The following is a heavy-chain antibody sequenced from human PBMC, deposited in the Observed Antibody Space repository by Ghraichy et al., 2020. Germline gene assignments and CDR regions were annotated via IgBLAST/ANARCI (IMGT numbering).Heavy chain of an antibody. D-gene: IGHD2-2*01. Sequence: ETLSLTCTVSGGSISSYYWSWIRQPPGKGLEYIGYIYYSGSTDYNYNPSLKSRVTISVDTSKSHFSLKLSSVTAADTAFYYCARGYCSSSTCYVVPFDYWGQGTLVTVSS. CDR1: GGSISSYY. CDR3: ARGYCSSSTCYVVPFDY. V-gene: IGHV4-59*01. J-gene: IGHJ4*02. CDR2: IYYSGSTDY.